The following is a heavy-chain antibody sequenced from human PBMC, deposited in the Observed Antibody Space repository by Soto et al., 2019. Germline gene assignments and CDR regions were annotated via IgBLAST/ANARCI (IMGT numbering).Heavy chain of an antibody. CDR1: GFTFSSYA. Sequence: GGSLRLSCAASGFTFSSYAMHWVRQAPGKGLEWVAVISYDGSNKYYADSVKGRFTISRDNSKNTLYLQMNSLRAEDTAVYYCASRIAAAGPFDYWGQGTLVTVSS. V-gene: IGHV3-30-3*01. CDR3: ASRIAAAGPFDY. D-gene: IGHD6-13*01. J-gene: IGHJ4*02. CDR2: ISYDGSNK.